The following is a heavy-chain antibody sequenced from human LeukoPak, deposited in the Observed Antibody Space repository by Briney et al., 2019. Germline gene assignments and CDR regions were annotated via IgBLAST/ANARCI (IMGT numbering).Heavy chain of an antibody. J-gene: IGHJ6*02. CDR1: GFTFSSYW. V-gene: IGHV3-74*01. CDR2: INSDGSST. D-gene: IGHD2-2*01. CDR3: ARVEKDIVVVPAATSYYYYYGMDV. Sequence: GGSLRLSCAASGFTFSSYWMHWVRQAPGKGLVWVSRINSDGSSTSYADFVKGRFTISRDNAKNTLYLQMNSLRAEDTAVYYYARVEKDIVVVPAATSYYYYYGMDVWGQGTTVTVSS.